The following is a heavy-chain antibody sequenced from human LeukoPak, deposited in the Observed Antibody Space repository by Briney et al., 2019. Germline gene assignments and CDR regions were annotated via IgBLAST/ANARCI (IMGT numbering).Heavy chain of an antibody. Sequence: PSETLSLTCAVYGGSFSGYYWSWIRQPPGKGLEWIGEINHSGSTNYNPSLKSQVTISVDTSKNQFSLKLSSVTAADTAVYYCARDLYDYVWGSYRYYDYWGQGTLVTVSS. CDR2: INHSGST. CDR1: GGSFSGYY. D-gene: IGHD3-16*02. CDR3: ARDLYDYVWGSYRYYDY. V-gene: IGHV4-34*01. J-gene: IGHJ4*02.